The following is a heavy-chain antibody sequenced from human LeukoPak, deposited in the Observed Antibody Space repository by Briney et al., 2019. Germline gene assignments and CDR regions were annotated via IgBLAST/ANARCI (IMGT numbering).Heavy chain of an antibody. CDR1: GFTFSSYG. Sequence: GGSLRLSCAASGFTFSSYGMSWVRQAPGKGLEWVSAISGSGGSTYYADSVKGRFTISRDNSKNTLYLQMNSLRAEDTAVYYCAKDEGTQYYDSSGYLDYWGQGTLVTVSS. CDR3: AKDEGTQYYDSSGYLDY. CDR2: ISGSGGST. J-gene: IGHJ4*02. D-gene: IGHD3-22*01. V-gene: IGHV3-23*01.